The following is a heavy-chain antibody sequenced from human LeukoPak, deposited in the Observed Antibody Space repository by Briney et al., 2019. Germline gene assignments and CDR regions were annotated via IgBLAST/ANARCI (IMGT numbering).Heavy chain of an antibody. V-gene: IGHV1-18*01. CDR2: ISAYNGNT. D-gene: IGHD5-18*01. J-gene: IGHJ6*02. CDR1: GYTFTSYG. CDR3: ARDDSYGYYYYYGMDV. Sequence: ASVKVSCKASGYTFTSYGIRWVRQAPGQGLEWMGWISAYNGNTNYAQKLQGRVTMTTDTSTSTAYMELRSLRSDDTAVYYCARDDSYGYYYYYGMDVWGQGTTVTVSS.